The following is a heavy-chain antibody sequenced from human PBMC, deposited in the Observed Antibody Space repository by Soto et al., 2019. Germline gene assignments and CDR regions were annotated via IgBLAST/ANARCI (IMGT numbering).Heavy chain of an antibody. CDR3: AKKEITVTTKLSGGYYYGMDV. J-gene: IGHJ6*02. CDR1: GVTLSNYA. D-gene: IGHD4-17*01. CDR2: ISHDGSNE. Sequence: XGSLRLSFTASGVTLSNYAMNWVRPAPGKGLEWVAVISHDGSNEDYADSVKGRFTISRDNSKNTLYLQMNSLRAEDTAVYYCAKKEITVTTKLSGGYYYGMDVWRQGPTVTVSS. V-gene: IGHV3-30-3*02.